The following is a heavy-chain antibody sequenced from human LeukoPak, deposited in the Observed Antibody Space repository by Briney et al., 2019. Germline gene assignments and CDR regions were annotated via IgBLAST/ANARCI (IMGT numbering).Heavy chain of an antibody. Sequence: ASVKVSCKASGYTFTSYGISWVRQAPGQGLEWMGWISAYNGNTNYAQKLQGRVTMTTDTSTSTAYMELRSLRSDDTAVYYCARRYCSSTSCYTSAFDIWGQGTMVTVSS. D-gene: IGHD2-2*02. J-gene: IGHJ3*02. V-gene: IGHV1-18*01. CDR1: GYTFTSYG. CDR3: ARRYCSSTSCYTSAFDI. CDR2: ISAYNGNT.